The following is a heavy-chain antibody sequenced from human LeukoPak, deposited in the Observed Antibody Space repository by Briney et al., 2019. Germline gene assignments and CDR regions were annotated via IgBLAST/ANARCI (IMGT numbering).Heavy chain of an antibody. CDR1: GFSFRTYN. V-gene: IGHV3-23*01. D-gene: IGHD3-22*01. J-gene: IGHJ4*02. CDR2: ISGSGGST. CDR3: AKDLEYYYDSSGYYYPGGMDY. Sequence: GRSLRLSCTASGFSFRTYNLHWVRQAPGKGLEWVSAISGSGGSTYYADSVKGRFTISRDNSKNTLYLQMNSLRAEDTAVYYCAKDLEYYYDSSGYYYPGGMDYWGQGTLVTASS.